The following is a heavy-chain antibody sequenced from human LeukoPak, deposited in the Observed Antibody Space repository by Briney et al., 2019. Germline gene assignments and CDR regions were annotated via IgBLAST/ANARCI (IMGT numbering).Heavy chain of an antibody. D-gene: IGHD5-24*01. J-gene: IGHJ4*02. Sequence: GSLRLSCAASGFTVSSNYMSWVRQAPGKGLEWIGEINHSGSTNYNPSLKSRVTISVDTSKNQFSLKLSSVTAADTAVYYCARWGWLQSVFDYWGQGTLVTVSS. CDR1: GFTVSSNY. CDR2: INHSGST. CDR3: ARWGWLQSVFDY. V-gene: IGHV4-34*01.